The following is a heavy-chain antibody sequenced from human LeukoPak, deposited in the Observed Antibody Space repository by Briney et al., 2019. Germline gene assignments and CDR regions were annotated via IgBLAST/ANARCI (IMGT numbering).Heavy chain of an antibody. CDR1: GGSISTYY. V-gene: IGHV4-59*01. CDR3: AREGYYGSGSYSFDY. J-gene: IGHJ4*02. CDR2: IYYSGST. Sequence: MTSETLSLTCTVSGGSISTYYWTWIRQPPGKGLEWIGHIYYSGSTNYNPSLKSRVTISVDTSKNQFSLKLSSVTAADTAVYYCAREGYYGSGSYSFDYWGQGTLVTVSS. D-gene: IGHD3-10*01.